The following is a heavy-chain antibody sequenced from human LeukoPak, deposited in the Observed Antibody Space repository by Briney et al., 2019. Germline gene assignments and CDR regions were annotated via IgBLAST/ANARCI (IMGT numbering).Heavy chain of an antibody. CDR3: ARDDMTTVTLDY. CDR2: IYYSGST. D-gene: IGHD4-17*01. CDR1: GGSISSGDYY. V-gene: IGHV4-30-4*01. J-gene: IGHJ4*02. Sequence: SQTLSLTCTVSGGSISSGDYYWSWIRQPPGKGLEWIGYIYYSGSTYYNPSLKRRVTISVDTSKNQFSLKLSSVTAADTAVYYCARDDMTTVTLDYWGQGTLVTVSS.